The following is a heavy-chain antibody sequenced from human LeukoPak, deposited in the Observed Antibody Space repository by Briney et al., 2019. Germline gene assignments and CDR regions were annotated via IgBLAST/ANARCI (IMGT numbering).Heavy chain of an antibody. Sequence: ASVKVSCKPSGYTFTGYYIQWVRQAPGQGLEWMGWINPNSGGTNYAQKFQGRVTMTRDTSISTAYMELSSLRSEDTAVYYCATPRGNTPWELPDYWGQGTLVTVSS. CDR3: ATPRGNTPWELPDY. J-gene: IGHJ4*02. CDR2: INPNSGGT. V-gene: IGHV1-2*02. CDR1: GYTFTGYY. D-gene: IGHD1-26*01.